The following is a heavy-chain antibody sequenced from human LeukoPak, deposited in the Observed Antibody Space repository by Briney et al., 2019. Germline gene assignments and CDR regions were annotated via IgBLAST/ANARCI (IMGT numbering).Heavy chain of an antibody. Sequence: ASVKVSCKASGYTFTGYYMHWVRQAPGQGLEWMGWINPNSGGTNYAQKFQGRVTMTRDTSISTAYMELSRLRSDDTAVYYCARAESSPETAMLWLGYWGQGTLVTVSS. CDR1: GYTFTGYY. CDR3: ARAESSPETAMLWLGY. D-gene: IGHD5-18*01. J-gene: IGHJ4*02. CDR2: INPNSGGT. V-gene: IGHV1-2*02.